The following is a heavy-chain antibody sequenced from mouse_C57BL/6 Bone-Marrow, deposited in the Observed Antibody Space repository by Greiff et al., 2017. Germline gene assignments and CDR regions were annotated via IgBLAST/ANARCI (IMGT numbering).Heavy chain of an antibody. Sequence: QVQLQQPGAELVMPGASVKLSCKASGYTFTGYWMHWVKQRPGQGLEWIGEIDPSDSYTNSNQKFKGKSTLTVDKSSSTAYIQLSSLTSAVSAVYYCSRDYYDYDDWFAYWGQGTLVTVSA. CDR1: GYTFTGYW. CDR2: IDPSDSYT. CDR3: SRDYYDYDDWFAY. J-gene: IGHJ3*01. V-gene: IGHV1-69*01. D-gene: IGHD2-4*01.